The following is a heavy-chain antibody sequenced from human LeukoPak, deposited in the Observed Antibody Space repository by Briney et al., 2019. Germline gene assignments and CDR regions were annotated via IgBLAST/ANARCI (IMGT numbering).Heavy chain of an antibody. Sequence: GGSLRLSCAASGFTVSSNYMSWVRQAPGKGLEWVSVIYSGGSTYYADSVKGRFTISRDNSKNTLYLQMNSLRPEDTAVYYCARDSDTAGYYYYMDVWGKGTTVIVSS. CDR2: IYSGGST. CDR1: GFTVSSNY. V-gene: IGHV3-66*01. J-gene: IGHJ6*03. D-gene: IGHD5-18*01. CDR3: ARDSDTAGYYYYMDV.